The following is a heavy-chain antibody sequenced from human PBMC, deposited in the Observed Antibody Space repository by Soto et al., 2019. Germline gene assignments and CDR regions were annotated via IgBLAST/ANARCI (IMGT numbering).Heavy chain of an antibody. J-gene: IGHJ4*02. V-gene: IGHV2-5*02. Sequence: QITLKESGPTLVKPTQTLTLTCTFSGFSLSTSGVGVGWIRQPPGKALEWLALIYWDDDKRYSPSLKNRLTITKDTSKNQVVLTMTNMYPVDTATYYCAHRGSGAIDYWGQGTLVTVSS. CDR3: AHRGSGAIDY. CDR1: GFSLSTSGVG. CDR2: IYWDDDK. D-gene: IGHD3-10*01.